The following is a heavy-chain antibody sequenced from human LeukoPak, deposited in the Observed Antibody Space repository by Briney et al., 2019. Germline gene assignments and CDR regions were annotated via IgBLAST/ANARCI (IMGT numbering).Heavy chain of an antibody. CDR1: GYTFTGYY. CDR2: INPNSGGT. Sequence: GPSVKVSCKASGYTFTGYYMHWVRQAPGQGLEWMGWINPNSGGTDYAQSFQGRVTMTRDTSISTAYMELSRLRSDDTAVYSCARAYYDSSGYYFPVPYYFDYWGQGTLVTVSS. V-gene: IGHV1-2*02. J-gene: IGHJ4*02. D-gene: IGHD3-22*01. CDR3: ARAYYDSSGYYFPVPYYFDY.